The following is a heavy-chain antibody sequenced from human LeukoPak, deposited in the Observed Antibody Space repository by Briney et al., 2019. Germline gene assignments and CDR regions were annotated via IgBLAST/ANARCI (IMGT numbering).Heavy chain of an antibody. V-gene: IGHV3-30*03. CDR3: ARVEGSYYWASYYYYGMDV. CDR1: GFTFSSYG. CDR2: ISYDGSNK. D-gene: IGHD1-26*01. Sequence: PGGSLRLSCAASGFTFSSYGMHWVRQAPGKGLEWVAVISYDGSNKYYADSVKGRFTISRDNSKNTLYLQMNSLRAEDTAVYYCARVEGSYYWASYYYYGMDVWGQGTTVTVSS. J-gene: IGHJ6*02.